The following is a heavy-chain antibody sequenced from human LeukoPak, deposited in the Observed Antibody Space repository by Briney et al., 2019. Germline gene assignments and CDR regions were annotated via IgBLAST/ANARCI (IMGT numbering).Heavy chain of an antibody. J-gene: IGHJ4*02. V-gene: IGHV1-8*01. CDR2: INPKSNNT. D-gene: IGHD2-2*01. CDR1: GVGFSTYD. Sequence: ASVKVSCKASGVGFSTYDINWVRQAAGQGLEWMGWINPKSNNTGFAQRFQGRVTMTTNTSTNIAYMELGSLTSEDTAVYFCARGRGFLPAASPFDYWGQGTLVTVSS. CDR3: ARGRGFLPAASPFDY.